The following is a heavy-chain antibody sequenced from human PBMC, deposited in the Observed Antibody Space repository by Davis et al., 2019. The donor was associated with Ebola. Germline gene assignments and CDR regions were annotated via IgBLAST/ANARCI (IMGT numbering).Heavy chain of an antibody. CDR1: GFTFSSYW. Sequence: PGGSLRLSCAASGFTFSSYWMSWVRQAPGKGLEWVANIKQDGSEKYYVDSVKGRFTISRDNAKNSLYLQMNSLRAEDTAVYYCARDESYYYYGMDVWGQGTTVTVFS. CDR2: IKQDGSEK. CDR3: ARDESYYYYGMDV. J-gene: IGHJ6*02. V-gene: IGHV3-7*03.